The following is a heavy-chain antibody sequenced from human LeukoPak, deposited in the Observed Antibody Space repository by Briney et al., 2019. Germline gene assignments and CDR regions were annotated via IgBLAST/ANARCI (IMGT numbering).Heavy chain of an antibody. D-gene: IGHD6-19*01. Sequence: GGSLRLSCVASGFTFSRYGMHWVRQAPGKGLEWVAVISYDGSNKYYADSVKGRFTISRDNSKNTLYLQMNSLRAEDTAVYYCAKLYSSGSVVNYWGQGTLVTVSS. CDR2: ISYDGSNK. CDR1: GFTFSRYG. J-gene: IGHJ4*02. V-gene: IGHV3-30*18. CDR3: AKLYSSGSVVNY.